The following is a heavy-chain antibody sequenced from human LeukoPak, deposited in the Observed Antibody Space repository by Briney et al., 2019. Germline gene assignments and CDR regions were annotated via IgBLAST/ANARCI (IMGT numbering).Heavy chain of an antibody. CDR3: ARLWSTDCSGGSCPHQPNS. J-gene: IGHJ5*01. V-gene: IGHV4-39*01. Sequence: PSETLSLTCTVSGGSISSSAYHWGWIRQPPGKGLEWIGSIHIGGSTYYNPSLKSRVTISVDTSKNQFSLNLRSVTAADTAMYYCARLWSTDCSGGSCPHQPNSWEKGTRVTVSS. CDR2: IHIGGST. D-gene: IGHD2-15*01. CDR1: GGSISSSAYH.